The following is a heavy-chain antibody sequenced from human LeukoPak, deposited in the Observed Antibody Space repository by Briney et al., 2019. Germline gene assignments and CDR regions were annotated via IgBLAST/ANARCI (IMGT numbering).Heavy chain of an antibody. CDR1: GGSISTYY. D-gene: IGHD1-26*01. J-gene: IGHJ4*02. CDR3: ARSGDSHVYYFDY. CDR2: KTYSGIT. V-gene: IGHV4-59*08. Sequence: PSETLSLTCSVSGGSISTYYWNWIRQPPGKGLEWIVYKTYSGITNYNPSLKSRITISIDTSKNQFSLKLSSVTAADTAVYYCARSGDSHVYYFDYWGQGTPVTVSS.